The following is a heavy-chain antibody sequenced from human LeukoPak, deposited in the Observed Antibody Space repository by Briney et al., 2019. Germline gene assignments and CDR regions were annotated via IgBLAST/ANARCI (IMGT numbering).Heavy chain of an antibody. J-gene: IGHJ1*01. Sequence: PSETLSLTCTVSGYSISSGYYWGWIRQPPGKGLEWIGGIYHSGSTYYNPSLKSRVTISVDSSKNQFSLKLTSVTAADTAVYYCARTASEYSISWIDWGQGTLVTVSS. CDR3: ARTASEYSISWID. CDR2: IYHSGST. D-gene: IGHD6-13*01. CDR1: GYSISSGYY. V-gene: IGHV4-38-2*02.